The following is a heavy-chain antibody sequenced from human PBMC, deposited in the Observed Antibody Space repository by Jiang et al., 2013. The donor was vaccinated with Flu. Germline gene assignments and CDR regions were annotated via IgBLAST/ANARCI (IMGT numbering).Heavy chain of an antibody. D-gene: IGHD2-8*02. J-gene: IGHJ4*02. CDR3: AKDLYWASNYFDY. CDR1: GFTFSSYG. V-gene: IGHV3-30*02. Sequence: VQLVESGGGVVQPGGSLRLSCAASGFTFSSYGMHWVRQAPGKGLEWVAFIRYDGSNKYYADSVKGRFTISRDNSKNTLYLQMNSLRAEDTAVYYCAKDLYWASNYFDYWGQG. CDR2: IRYDGSNK.